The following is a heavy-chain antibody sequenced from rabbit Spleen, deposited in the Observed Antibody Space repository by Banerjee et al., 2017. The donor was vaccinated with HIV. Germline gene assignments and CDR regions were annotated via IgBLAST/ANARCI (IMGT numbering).Heavy chain of an antibody. Sequence: QEQLVESRGGLVKPEGSLTLTCKASGFSFSDRDVMCWVRQAPGKGLEWIACINAVTGRAVYASWAKGRFTFSKTSSTTVTLQLNSLTAADTATYFCVRDSWDFNLWGQCTLVTVS. D-gene: IGHD4-2*01. CDR2: INAVTGRA. CDR3: VRDSWDFNL. V-gene: IGHV1S45*01. CDR1: GFSFSDRDV. J-gene: IGHJ4*01.